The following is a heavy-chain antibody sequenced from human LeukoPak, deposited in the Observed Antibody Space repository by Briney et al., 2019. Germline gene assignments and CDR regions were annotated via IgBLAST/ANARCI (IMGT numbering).Heavy chain of an antibody. Sequence: ASVKVSCKASGGTFSSYAISWVRQAPGQGLEWMGGIIPIFGTANYAQKFQGRVTITADESTSTAYMELSSLRSEDTAVYYCARGSEMLATITFFDYWGQGTLVTVSS. CDR1: GGTFSSYA. CDR2: IIPIFGTA. CDR3: ARGSEMLATITFFDY. V-gene: IGHV1-69*13. D-gene: IGHD5-24*01. J-gene: IGHJ4*02.